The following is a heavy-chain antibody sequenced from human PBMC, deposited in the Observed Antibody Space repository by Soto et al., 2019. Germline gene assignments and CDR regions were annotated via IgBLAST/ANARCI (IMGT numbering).Heavy chain of an antibody. D-gene: IGHD3-22*01. CDR2: STGSGTSA. J-gene: IGHJ4*02. CDR3: ANWARWLPPTY. CDR1: GFTLSFYI. Sequence: GRSLRLSCAACGFTLSFYIMSWVRQAPGKGLEWVSGSTGSGTSAYYAESVKGRFKISRDNSKTTVFVQMNNLGIEDTAIYYCANWARWLPPTYWRQGTAVTVSS. V-gene: IGHV3-23*01.